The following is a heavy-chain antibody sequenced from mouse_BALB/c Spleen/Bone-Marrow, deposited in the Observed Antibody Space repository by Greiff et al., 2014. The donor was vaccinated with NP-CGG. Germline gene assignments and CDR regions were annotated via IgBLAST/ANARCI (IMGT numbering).Heavy chain of an antibody. V-gene: IGHV1-62-2*01. CDR2: FYPGSGSI. CDR3: ARHGYGSSAWFAY. D-gene: IGHD1-1*01. J-gene: IGHJ3*01. CDR1: GYTFTEYI. Sequence: VNLVESGAGLVKPGASVKLSCKASGYTFTEYIIHWIKQRSGQGLEWIGWFYPGSGSIKYNEKFKDKATLTADKSSSTVYMELSRLTSEDSAVYFCARHGYGSSAWFAYWGQGTLVTVSA.